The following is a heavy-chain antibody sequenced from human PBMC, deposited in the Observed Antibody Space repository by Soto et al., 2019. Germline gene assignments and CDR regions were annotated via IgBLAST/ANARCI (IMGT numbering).Heavy chain of an antibody. CDR1: GFTFSGYG. CDR3: AKDWNAGTYIDA. J-gene: IGHJ4*02. CDR2: VLADGRKQ. V-gene: IGHV3-30*18. D-gene: IGHD6-13*01. Sequence: QMQLVESGGGVVQPGTSLRLSCATYGFTFSGYGMQWVRQAPGKGLEWVALVLADGRKQHYADSVKGRFSISRDNSRNTLYLQMNSLRGEDTAVYYCAKDWNAGTYIDAWGQGTLVTVSS.